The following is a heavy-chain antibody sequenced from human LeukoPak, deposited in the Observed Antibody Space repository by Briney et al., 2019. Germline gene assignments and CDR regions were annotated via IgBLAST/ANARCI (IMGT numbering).Heavy chain of an antibody. CDR3: ARGEYQLLYGLFDP. CDR1: GGSISSYY. J-gene: IGHJ5*02. V-gene: IGHV4-59*01. D-gene: IGHD2-2*02. Sequence: PSETLSLTCTVSGGSISSYYWSWIRQPPGKGLEWIGYIYYSGSTNYNPSLKSRVTISVDTSKNQFSLKLSSVTAADTAVYYCARGEYQLLYGLFDPWDQGTLVTVSS. CDR2: IYYSGST.